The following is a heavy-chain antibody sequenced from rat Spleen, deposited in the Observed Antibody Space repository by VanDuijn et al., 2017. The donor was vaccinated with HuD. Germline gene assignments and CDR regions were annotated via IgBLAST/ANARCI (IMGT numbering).Heavy chain of an antibody. CDR1: GFTFNYYW. Sequence: EVQLVESGGGLVLPGRSLKLSCVTSGFTFNYYWMTWIRQAPGKGLEWVASITNASGSIYYPDSVRGRFTISRDNAKSTLYLQMDSLRSEDTATYYCARHVRRYTGIPLFDYWGQGVMVTVSS. V-gene: IGHV5-31*01. CDR3: ARHVRRYTGIPLFDY. J-gene: IGHJ2*01. CDR2: ITNASGSI. D-gene: IGHD1-4*01.